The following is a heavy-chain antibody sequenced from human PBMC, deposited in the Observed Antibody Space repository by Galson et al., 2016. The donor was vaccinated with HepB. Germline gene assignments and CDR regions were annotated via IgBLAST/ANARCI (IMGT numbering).Heavy chain of an antibody. CDR2: INASGDK. CDR1: GVTASNNY. V-gene: IGHV3-53*01. D-gene: IGHD5-18*01. J-gene: IGHJ4*02. Sequence: SLRLSCAASGVTASNNYMTWVRQTPGMGLEWVSVINASGDKYYTDSVKGRFTISRDNSKNTLYLQMNNLRAEDTAVYYCARSGYNSGYLDSWGQGTQVTVSS. CDR3: ARSGYNSGYLDS.